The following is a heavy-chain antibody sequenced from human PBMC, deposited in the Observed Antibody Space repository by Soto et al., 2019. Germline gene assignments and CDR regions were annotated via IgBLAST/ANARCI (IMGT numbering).Heavy chain of an antibody. CDR1: GNTVPNYA. J-gene: IGHJ4*02. D-gene: IGHD2-21*02. CDR3: ARSIVVVTALDY. V-gene: IGHV1-3*01. CDR2: INAGNGNT. Sequence: GASVKVSCKASGNTVPNYAIHWVRRAPGQRLEWMGWINAGNGNTKYSQKFQGRVTITRDTSASTAYMELSSLRSEDTAVYYCARSIVVVTALDYWGQGTLVTVSS.